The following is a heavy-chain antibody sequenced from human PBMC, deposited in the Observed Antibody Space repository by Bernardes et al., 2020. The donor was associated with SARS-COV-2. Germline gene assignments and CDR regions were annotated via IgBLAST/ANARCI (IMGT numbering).Heavy chain of an antibody. Sequence: GGSLRLSCAASGLNFNSYGMNWVRQAPGKGLECVSGIIAGSSFTFYTESVKGRFTISRDNSKNILFLQMKSLRVEDTAVYYCAKDHDFWTGSGAWGQGTLVVVSS. CDR1: GLNFNSYG. CDR3: AKDHDFWTGSGA. D-gene: IGHD3-3*01. V-gene: IGHV3-23*03. CDR2: IIAGSSFT. J-gene: IGHJ5*02.